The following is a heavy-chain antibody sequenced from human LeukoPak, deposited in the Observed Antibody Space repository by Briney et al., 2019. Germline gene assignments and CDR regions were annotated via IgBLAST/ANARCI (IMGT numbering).Heavy chain of an antibody. V-gene: IGHV4-4*07. CDR3: ARGTIPTAPIGYYYYYVDV. CDR1: GGSISSYY. D-gene: IGHD2-2*01. CDR2: VYASGNT. Sequence: PSETLSLTCTVSGGSISSYYWNWIRQPAGKGPEWLGRVYASGNTHYNPSLNSRVTMSVDTSKNQFSLRLSSVTAADTAVYYCARGTIPTAPIGYYYYYVDVWGKGTTVTVSS. J-gene: IGHJ6*03.